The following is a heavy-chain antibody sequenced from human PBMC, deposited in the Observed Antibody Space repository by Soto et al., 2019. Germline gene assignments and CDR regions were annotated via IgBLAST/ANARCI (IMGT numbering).Heavy chain of an antibody. J-gene: IGHJ5*02. CDR1: GGSISSYY. V-gene: IGHV4-59*01. CDR2: IYYSGST. Sequence: PSETLSLTCTVSGGSISSYYWSWIRQPPGKGLEWIGYIYYSGSTNYNPSLKSRVTISVDTSKNQFSLKLSSVTAADTAVYYCARGYVSGSYIWFDPWGQGTLVTVSS. D-gene: IGHD3-10*01. CDR3: ARGYVSGSYIWFDP.